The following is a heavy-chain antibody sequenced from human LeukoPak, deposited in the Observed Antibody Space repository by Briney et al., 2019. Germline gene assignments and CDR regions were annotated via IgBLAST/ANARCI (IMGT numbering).Heavy chain of an antibody. Sequence: PSETLSLTCTVSGGSISSGGYYWSWIRQHPGKGLEWIGYIYYSGSTYYNPSLKSRVTMSVDTSKNQFSLNLSSVTAADTAVYYCARGNGYSYGLDYWGQGTLVTVSS. J-gene: IGHJ4*02. CDR1: GGSISSGGYY. CDR2: IYYSGST. D-gene: IGHD5-18*01. V-gene: IGHV4-31*03. CDR3: ARGNGYSYGLDY.